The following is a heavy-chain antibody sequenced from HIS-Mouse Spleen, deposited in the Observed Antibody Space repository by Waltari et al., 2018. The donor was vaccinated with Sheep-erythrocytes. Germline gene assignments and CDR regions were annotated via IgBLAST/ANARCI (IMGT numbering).Heavy chain of an antibody. D-gene: IGHD5-12*01. V-gene: IGHV3-30*18. CDR1: GCTFSSDG. CDR3: AKALVATQDAFDI. CDR2: ISYDGSNK. J-gene: IGHJ3*02. Sequence: QVQLVESGGGVFQPGRSVRRSCAASGCTFSSDGMHLVCRAPGNGLEWVAVISYDGSNKYYADSVKGRFTISRDNSKNTLYLQMNSLRAEDTAVYYCAKALVATQDAFDIWGQGTMVTVSS.